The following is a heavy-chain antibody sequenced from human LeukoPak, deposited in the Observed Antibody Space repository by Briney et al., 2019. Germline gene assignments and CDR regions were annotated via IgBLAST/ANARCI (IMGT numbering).Heavy chain of an antibody. CDR3: ARTRDWGGFDY. CDR1: GGSISNYY. CDR2: IYYSGRT. J-gene: IGHJ4*02. Sequence: PSETLSLTCTVSGGSISNYYWSWIRQPPGKGLEWIGYIYYSGRTNYNPSLKGRLTISVDMSKNQFSLELTSATAADTAVYYCARTRDWGGFDYWGQGILVTVAS. D-gene: IGHD7-27*01. V-gene: IGHV4-59*01.